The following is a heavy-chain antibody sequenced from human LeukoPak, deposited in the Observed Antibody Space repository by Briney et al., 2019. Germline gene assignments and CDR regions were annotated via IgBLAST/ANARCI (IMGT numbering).Heavy chain of an antibody. CDR3: ASTNYSIGWYPVLFDY. CDR2: IFYSGST. D-gene: IGHD6-19*01. CDR1: GGSISSYY. J-gene: IGHJ4*02. V-gene: IGHV4-59*01. Sequence: SETLSLTCTASGGSISSYYWSWIRQPPGKGLEWIGYIFYSGSTSYNPSVKSRVTMSVDSTKNQFSLKLRPVTAANTAVYYCASTNYSIGWYPVLFDYWGQGTLVTVSS.